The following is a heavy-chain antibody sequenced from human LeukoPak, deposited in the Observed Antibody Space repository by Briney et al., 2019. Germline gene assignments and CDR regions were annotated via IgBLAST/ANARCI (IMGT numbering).Heavy chain of an antibody. CDR3: ARGGGTETVRDFDH. J-gene: IGHJ4*02. CDR1: RFTFSSYA. D-gene: IGHD3-10*01. V-gene: IGHV3-30-3*01. Sequence: GGSLRLSCAAPRFTFSSYAMHWVRQAPGKGLEWVAVISYDGSNRYYADSVKGRFTISRDNSKNTLHLQMNSLRGEDTAVYYCARGGGTETVRDFDHWGQGTLVTVSS. CDR2: ISYDGSNR.